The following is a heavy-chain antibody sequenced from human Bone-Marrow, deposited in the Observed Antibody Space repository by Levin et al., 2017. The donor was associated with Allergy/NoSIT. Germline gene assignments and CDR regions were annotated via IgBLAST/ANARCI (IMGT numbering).Heavy chain of an antibody. J-gene: IGHJ4*02. Sequence: ASETLSLTCAVSGGSFSGYYWSWIRQPPGKGLEWIGDINHRDISQSGSTNYNPSLKSRVIISLDTSRNQFSLRLTSVTAADTAVYYCARNWGVATTLDYWGQGTLVTVSS. CDR3: ARNWGVATTLDY. V-gene: IGHV4-34*01. CDR2: INHRDISQSGST. D-gene: IGHD5-12*01. CDR1: GGSFSGYY.